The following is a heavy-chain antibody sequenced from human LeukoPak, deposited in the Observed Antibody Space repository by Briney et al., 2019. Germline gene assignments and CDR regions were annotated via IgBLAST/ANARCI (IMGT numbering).Heavy chain of an antibody. CDR2: INHSGST. Sequence: ASETLSLTCAVCGGSFSGYYWSWIRQPPGKGLEWIGEINHSGSTNYNPSLKSRVTISVDTSKNQFSLKLSSVTAADTAVYYCARGSIFDWFRRGPYYYYGMDVWGKGTTVTVSS. J-gene: IGHJ6*04. D-gene: IGHD3-9*01. CDR3: ARGSIFDWFRRGPYYYYGMDV. V-gene: IGHV4-34*01. CDR1: GGSFSGYY.